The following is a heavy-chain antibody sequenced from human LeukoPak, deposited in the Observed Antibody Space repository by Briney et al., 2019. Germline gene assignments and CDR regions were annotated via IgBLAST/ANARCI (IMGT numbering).Heavy chain of an antibody. CDR3: ARGNSSGWYGGFDY. CDR2: IYHSGST. D-gene: IGHD6-19*01. Sequence: SETLSLTCAVSGGSISSSNWWSWVRQPPGKGLEWIGEIYHSGSTNYNPSLKSRVTISVDKSKNQSSLNLSSVTAADTAVYYCARGNSSGWYGGFDYWGQGILVTVSS. V-gene: IGHV4-4*02. J-gene: IGHJ4*02. CDR1: GGSISSSNW.